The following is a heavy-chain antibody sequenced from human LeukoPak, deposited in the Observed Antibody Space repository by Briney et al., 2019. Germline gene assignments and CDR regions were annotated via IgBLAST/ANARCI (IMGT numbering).Heavy chain of an antibody. V-gene: IGHV3-11*01. D-gene: IGHD2-15*01. CDR2: ISSSGSTI. Sequence: GGSLRLSCAASGFTFSDYYMSWIRQAPGKGLEWVSYISSSGSTIYYADSVKGRFTISRDNAKNSLYLQMNSLRAEDTAVYYCATYCSGGRCYPTFDYRGQGTLVTVSS. CDR1: GFTFSDYY. CDR3: ATYCSGGRCYPTFDY. J-gene: IGHJ4*02.